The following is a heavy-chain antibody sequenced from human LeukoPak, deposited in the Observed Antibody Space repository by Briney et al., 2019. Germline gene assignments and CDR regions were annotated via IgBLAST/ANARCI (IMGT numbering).Heavy chain of an antibody. D-gene: IGHD3-10*01. CDR2: IYSGGST. CDR1: GFTVSSNY. CDR3: AMSNVLPWFGESSYAFDI. Sequence: GGSLRLSCAASGFTVSSNYMSWVRQAPGKGLEWVSVIYSGGSTYYADSVKGRFTISRDNSKNTLYLQMNSLRAEDTAVYYCAMSNVLPWFGESSYAFDIWGQGTMVTVSS. J-gene: IGHJ3*02. V-gene: IGHV3-53*01.